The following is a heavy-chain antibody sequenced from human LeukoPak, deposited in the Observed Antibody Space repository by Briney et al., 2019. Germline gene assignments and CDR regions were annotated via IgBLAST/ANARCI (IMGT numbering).Heavy chain of an antibody. D-gene: IGHD3-10*01. J-gene: IGHJ4*02. CDR3: ARVTYGSGTYGAFDY. V-gene: IGHV3-23*01. Sequence: GGSLRLSCAASGFTFSSNAMSWVRQAPGKGLGWVPTISGSGDNTYYADSVKGRFTISSDNSKNTLYLQMNSLRAEDTAVYYCARVTYGSGTYGAFDYWGQGTLVTVSS. CDR2: ISGSGDNT. CDR1: GFTFSSNA.